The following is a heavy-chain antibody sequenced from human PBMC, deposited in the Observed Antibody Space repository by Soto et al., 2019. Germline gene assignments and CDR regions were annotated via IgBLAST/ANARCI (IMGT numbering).Heavy chain of an antibody. J-gene: IGHJ4*02. Sequence: QVQLQESGPGLVEPSDTLSLTCTVSGGSINNYYWSWIRQSPGRGLEWIGCSYYSGTTNYNPSLSKRVIISIGASKTQFSLRLRSVTAADTAVYYCARRQDWNYLFDNWGPGILVTVSS. D-gene: IGHD1-7*01. V-gene: IGHV4-59*07. CDR2: SYYSGTT. CDR1: GGSINNYY. CDR3: ARRQDWNYLFDN.